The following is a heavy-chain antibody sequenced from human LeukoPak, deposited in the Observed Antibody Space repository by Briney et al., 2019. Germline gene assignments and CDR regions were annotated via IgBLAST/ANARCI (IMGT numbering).Heavy chain of an antibody. D-gene: IGHD3-16*01. CDR3: AKVPSVWGSYPDY. Sequence: GGTLRLSCAASGFTFNSYVVSWVRQAPGKGLEWVSGISGSGSSTYYADSVKGRFTISRDNSKNTLYLQMNSLRAEDTAVYYCAKVPSVWGSYPDYWGQGTLVTVSS. J-gene: IGHJ4*02. CDR2: ISGSGSST. CDR1: GFTFNSYV. V-gene: IGHV3-23*01.